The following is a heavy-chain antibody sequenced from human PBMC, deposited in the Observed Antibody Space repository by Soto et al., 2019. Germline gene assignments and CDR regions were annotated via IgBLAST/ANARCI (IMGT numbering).Heavy chain of an antibody. V-gene: IGHV3-30-3*01. J-gene: IGHJ4*02. D-gene: IGHD2-2*01. CDR1: GFTFSSYA. Sequence: GGSLRLSCAASGFTFSSYALHWVRQAPGKGLEWVAVISYDGSNKDYADSVKGRFTISRDNSKNTLYLQMNSLRAEDTAVYYCARGPSSLTRFDYWGQGTLVTVSS. CDR3: ARGPSSLTRFDY. CDR2: ISYDGSNK.